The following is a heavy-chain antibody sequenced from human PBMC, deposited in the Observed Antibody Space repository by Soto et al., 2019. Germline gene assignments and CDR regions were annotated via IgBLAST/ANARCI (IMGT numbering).Heavy chain of an antibody. CDR1: GFTVSSYG. J-gene: IGHJ6*02. CDR2: ISISGSTI. D-gene: IGHD3-16*01. V-gene: IGHV3-48*03. CDR3: ARWGGVKSYYYYYYGMDV. Sequence: GGARRLFWAASGFTVSSYGMNWVRQAPGKGLGWVSYISISGSTIYYADSVKGRFTISRDNAKNSLYLQMNSLRAEDTAVYYCARWGGVKSYYYYYYGMDVWGQGTTVTVSS.